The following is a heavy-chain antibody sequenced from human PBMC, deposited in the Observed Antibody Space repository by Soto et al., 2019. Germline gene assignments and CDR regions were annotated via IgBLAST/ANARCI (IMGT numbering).Heavy chain of an antibody. Sequence: QVQLVQSGAEVKKPGSSVKVSCKASGRTFSSYAISWVPQAPGQGLEWMGGIIPIFGTANYAQKFQGRVTITADKSTSTAYMELSSVRAEDTGVYYCARREAANVWFYYGMDVWGQGTTVTVSS. J-gene: IGHJ6*02. CDR1: GRTFSSYA. D-gene: IGHD3-9*01. CDR3: ARREAANVWFYYGMDV. V-gene: IGHV1-69*06. CDR2: IIPIFGTA.